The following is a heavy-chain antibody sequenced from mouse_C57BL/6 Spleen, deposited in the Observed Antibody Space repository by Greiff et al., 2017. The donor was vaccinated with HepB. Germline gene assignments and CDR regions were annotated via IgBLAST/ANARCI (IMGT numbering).Heavy chain of an antibody. CDR1: GYTFTSYG. D-gene: IGHD2-4*01. CDR2: IYPRSGNT. V-gene: IGHV1-81*01. CDR3: ARRGDYGYYAMDY. J-gene: IGHJ4*01. Sequence: VQLQQSGAELARPGASVKLSCKASGYTFTSYGISWVKQSTGQGLEWIGEIYPRSGNTYYNEKFKGKATLTADKSSSTAYMQLSSLTSEDSAVYYCARRGDYGYYAMDYWGQGTSVTVSS.